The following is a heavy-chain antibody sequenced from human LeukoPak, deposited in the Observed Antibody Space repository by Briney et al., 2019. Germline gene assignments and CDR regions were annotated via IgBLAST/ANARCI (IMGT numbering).Heavy chain of an antibody. CDR2: INHSGST. V-gene: IGHV4-34*01. CDR1: GGSFSGYY. CDR3: AREARTSRKAFDY. Sequence: SETLSLTCAVYGGSFSGYYWSWIRQPPGKGLEWIGEINHSGSTNYNPSLKSRVTISVDTSKNQSSLKLSSVAAADTAVYYCAREARTSRKAFDYWGQGTLVTVSS. D-gene: IGHD2-2*01. J-gene: IGHJ4*02.